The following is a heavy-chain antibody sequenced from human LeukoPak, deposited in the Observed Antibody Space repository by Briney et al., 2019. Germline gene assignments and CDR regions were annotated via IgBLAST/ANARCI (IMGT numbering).Heavy chain of an antibody. D-gene: IGHD5-12*01. CDR1: GFTFDDYA. V-gene: IGHV3-9*01. CDR2: ISWNSGSI. J-gene: IGHJ3*02. CDR3: AKVDSAFIVATKTAFDI. Sequence: PGGSLRLSCAASGFTFDDYAMHWVRQAPGKGLEWVSGISWNSGSIGYADSVKGRFTISRDNAKNSLYLQMNSLRAEDTALYYCAKVDSAFIVATKTAFDIWGQGTMVTVSS.